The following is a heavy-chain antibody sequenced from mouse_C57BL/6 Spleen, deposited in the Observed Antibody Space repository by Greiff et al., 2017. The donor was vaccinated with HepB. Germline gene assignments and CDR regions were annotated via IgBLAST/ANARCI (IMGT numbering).Heavy chain of an antibody. CDR1: GYTFTDYN. J-gene: IGHJ2*01. CDR2: INPNNGGT. V-gene: IGHV1-18*01. D-gene: IGHD1-1*01. Sequence: VQLQQSGPELVKPGASVKIPCKASGYTFTDYNMDWVKQSHGKSLEWIGDINPNNGGTIYNQKFKGKATLTVDKSSSTAYMELRSLTSEDAAVSYCARIKSITTVVAFDYWGQGTTLTVSS. CDR3: ARIKSITTVVAFDY.